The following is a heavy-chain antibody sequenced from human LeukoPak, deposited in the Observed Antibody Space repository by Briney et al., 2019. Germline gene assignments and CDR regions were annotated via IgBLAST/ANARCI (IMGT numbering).Heavy chain of an antibody. CDR1: GFTFNDYA. D-gene: IGHD3-3*01. CDR3: AKDMAQLYDFNLVSNYYSYAMDV. CDR2: ISGSGDRT. J-gene: IGHJ6*02. Sequence: GGSLRLSCAASGFTFNDYAMNWFGQAPGESVEWVSAISGSGDRTFHADSVEGRFTISSDNSENTLYLQMTSLRADDTAVYYCAKDMAQLYDFNLVSNYYSYAMDVWGQGTTVTVSS. V-gene: IGHV3-23*01.